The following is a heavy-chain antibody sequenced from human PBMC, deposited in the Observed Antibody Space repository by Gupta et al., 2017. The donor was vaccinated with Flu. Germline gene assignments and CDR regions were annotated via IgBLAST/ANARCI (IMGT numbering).Heavy chain of an antibody. Sequence: GDGREWVLVISGSGGSTDYADSVKGRFTSSRDNSKNTLYLQMNSLRAEDTAVYYCAKGLCSSTSCYPYYFDYWGQGTLVTVSS. V-gene: IGHV3-23*01. D-gene: IGHD2-2*01. CDR3: AKGLCSSTSCYPYYFDY. CDR2: ISGSGGST. J-gene: IGHJ4*02.